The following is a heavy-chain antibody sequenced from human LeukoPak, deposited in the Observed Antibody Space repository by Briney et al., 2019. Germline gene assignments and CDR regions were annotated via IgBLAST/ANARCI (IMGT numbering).Heavy chain of an antibody. Sequence: GGSLRLSCAASGFTFSSYAMSWVRQAPGKGLEWVGFIRSKAYGGTTEYAASVKGRFTISRDDSKSIAYLQMNSLKTDDTAVYYCTSVDYYDSSGEYYFDYWGQGTLVTVSS. CDR1: GFTFSSYA. J-gene: IGHJ4*02. CDR3: TSVDYYDSSGEYYFDY. V-gene: IGHV3-49*04. D-gene: IGHD3-22*01. CDR2: IRSKAYGGTT.